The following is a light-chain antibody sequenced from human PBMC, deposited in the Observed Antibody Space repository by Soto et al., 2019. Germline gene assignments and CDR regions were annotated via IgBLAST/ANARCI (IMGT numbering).Light chain of an antibody. CDR2: KAS. Sequence: PRTQSRSTLSASVGDRVTITCRASQSISSWLAWYQQKPGKAPKLLIYKASSLESGVPSRFSGSGSGTEFTLTISSLQPDDFATYYCQQYNSYPWTFAQGTKVDIK. V-gene: IGKV1-5*03. CDR1: QSISSW. CDR3: QQYNSYPWT. J-gene: IGKJ1*01.